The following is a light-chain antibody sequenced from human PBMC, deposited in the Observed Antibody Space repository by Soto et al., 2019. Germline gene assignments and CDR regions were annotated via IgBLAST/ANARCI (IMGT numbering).Light chain of an antibody. J-gene: IGKJ4*01. CDR1: QSVLYSSNNKNY. Sequence: DIVMTQSPDSLAVSLGERATINCKSSQSVLYSSNNKNYLAWYQQKPGQPPKLLIYWASTRASGVPDRFSGSGSGTDFTLTISRLQAEDVGVYYCQQYYSTPPTFGGGTKVEIK. CDR2: WAS. CDR3: QQYYSTPPT. V-gene: IGKV4-1*01.